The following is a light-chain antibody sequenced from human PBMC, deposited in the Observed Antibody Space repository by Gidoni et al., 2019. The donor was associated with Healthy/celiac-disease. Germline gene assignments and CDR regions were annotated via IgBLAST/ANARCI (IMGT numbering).Light chain of an antibody. J-gene: IGKJ5*01. CDR2: DAS. CDR1: QDTSNY. Sequence: DIQMTQPPSSLTASVGDRVPITCQASQDTSNYLNWYQQKPGNAPRLLIYDASNLETGVPSRFSGSGSGTDFTFTISSLQPEDIATYYCQQYGNLPITFGQGTRLEIK. CDR3: QQYGNLPIT. V-gene: IGKV1-33*01.